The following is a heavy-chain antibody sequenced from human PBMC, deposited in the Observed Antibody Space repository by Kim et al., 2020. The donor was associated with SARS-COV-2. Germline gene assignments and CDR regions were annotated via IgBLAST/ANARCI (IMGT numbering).Heavy chain of an antibody. V-gene: IGHV1-69*04. J-gene: IGHJ5*02. CDR3: ARATSEYCSGGSCYSSLKGDWFDP. D-gene: IGHD2-15*01. CDR1: GGTFSSYA. CDR2: IIPILGIA. Sequence: SVKVSCKASGGTFSSYAISWVRQAPGQGLEWMGRIIPILGIANYAQKFQGRVTINADKSTSTAYMELSSLRSEDTAVYYCARATSEYCSGGSCYSSLKGDWFDPWGQGTLVTVSS.